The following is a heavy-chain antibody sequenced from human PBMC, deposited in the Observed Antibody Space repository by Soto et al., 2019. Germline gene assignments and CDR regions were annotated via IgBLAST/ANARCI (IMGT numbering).Heavy chain of an antibody. D-gene: IGHD4-17*01. CDR3: ARDPNGDYIGAFDI. V-gene: IGHV3-23*01. J-gene: IGHJ3*02. Sequence: EVQLLESGGGLVQPGGSLRLSCATSGFSFSNYAMTWVRQAPGRGLQWVSSIRGSGDYTKYADTVKGRFTMSRDNSKNTLYLQMISLTDEDTAVYFCARDPNGDYIGAFDIWGQGIMVTVSS. CDR2: IRGSGDYT. CDR1: GFSFSNYA.